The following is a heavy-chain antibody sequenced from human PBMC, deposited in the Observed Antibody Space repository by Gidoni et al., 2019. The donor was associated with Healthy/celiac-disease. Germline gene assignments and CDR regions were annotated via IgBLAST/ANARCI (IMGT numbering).Heavy chain of an antibody. D-gene: IGHD6-13*01. CDR3: ATAPKAPGARIAAAGN. CDR2: FDPEDGET. CDR1: GYTLTELS. V-gene: IGHV1-24*01. J-gene: IGHJ4*02. Sequence: QVQLVQSGAEVKKPGASVKVSCKVSGYTLTELSMHWVRQAPGKGLEWMGGFDPEDGETIYAQKFQGRVTMTEDTSTDTAYMELSSLRSEDTAVYYCATAPKAPGARIAAAGNWGQGTLVTVSS.